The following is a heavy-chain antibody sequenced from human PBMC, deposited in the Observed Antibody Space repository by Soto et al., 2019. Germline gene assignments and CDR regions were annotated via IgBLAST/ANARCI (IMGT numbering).Heavy chain of an antibody. V-gene: IGHV3-13*01. CDR3: ARAHCSSTSCYFDY. J-gene: IGHJ4*02. CDR2: IGTAGDT. Sequence: PGGSLRLSCAASGFTFSSYYMHWVRQATGKGLEWVSAIGTAGDTYYPGSVKGRFTISRENAKNSLYLQMNSLRAGDTAVYYCARAHCSSTSCYFDYWGQGTLVTVSS. CDR1: GFTFSSYY. D-gene: IGHD2-2*01.